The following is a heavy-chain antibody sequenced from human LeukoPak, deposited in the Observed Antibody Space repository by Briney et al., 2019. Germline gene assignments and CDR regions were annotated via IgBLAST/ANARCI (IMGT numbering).Heavy chain of an antibody. CDR3: AAAYRYFYDRGGYFDY. Sequence: ASVKASCKASGFTFTTSAMQWVRQARGQRPEWIGWIVVGSGNTNYAQKFQERVTITRDMSTSTAYMELSSLRSEDTAVYYCAAAYRYFYDRGGYFDYWGQGTLVTVSS. CDR2: IVVGSGNT. D-gene: IGHD3-22*01. J-gene: IGHJ4*02. CDR1: GFTFTTSA. V-gene: IGHV1-58*02.